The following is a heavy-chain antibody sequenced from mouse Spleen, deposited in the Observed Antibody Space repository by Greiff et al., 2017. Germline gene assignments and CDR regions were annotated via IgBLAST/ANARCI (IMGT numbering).Heavy chain of an antibody. Sequence: EVQLQQSGPELVKPGASVKISCKASGYTFTDYYMNWVKQSHGKSLEWIGDINPNNGGTSYNQKFKGKATLTVDKSSSTAYMELRSLTSEDSAVYYCASLWFFFDYWGQGTTLTVSS. J-gene: IGHJ2*01. V-gene: IGHV1-26*01. D-gene: IGHD2-2*01. CDR3: ASLWFFFDY. CDR1: GYTFTDYY. CDR2: INPNNGGT.